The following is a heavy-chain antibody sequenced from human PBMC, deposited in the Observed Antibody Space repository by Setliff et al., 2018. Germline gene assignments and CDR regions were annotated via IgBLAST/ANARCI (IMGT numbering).Heavy chain of an antibody. J-gene: IGHJ3*02. V-gene: IGHV1-2*06. CDR3: ARDGGGDSDAFDI. D-gene: IGHD3-16*01. Sequence: ASVKVACQASGYTFTGYYMYGVRQAPGQGHEWMGRINPSSGATIYAQKFQGRVTMTSDKSISTAYLELGRLRSDDPAVYFCARDGGGDSDAFDIWGQGTVVTV. CDR2: INPSSGAT. CDR1: GYTFTGYY.